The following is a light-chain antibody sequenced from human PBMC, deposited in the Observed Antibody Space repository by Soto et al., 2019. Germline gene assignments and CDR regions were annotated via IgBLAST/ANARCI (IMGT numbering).Light chain of an antibody. V-gene: IGKV3-20*01. CDR2: GAS. Sequence: IVLTQSPGTLCLSPGERATLSCRASQSISGNYLAWYQQKPGQAPRLLIYGASNRATGIPERFSGSGSGTDFTLTISRLEPQDSAMYYCQQYVISVTFGQGTRLEIK. J-gene: IGKJ5*01. CDR1: QSISGNY. CDR3: QQYVISVT.